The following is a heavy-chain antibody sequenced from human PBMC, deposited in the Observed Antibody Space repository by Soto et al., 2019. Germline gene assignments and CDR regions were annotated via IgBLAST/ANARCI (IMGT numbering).Heavy chain of an antibody. CDR1: DESLSDTY. J-gene: IGHJ5*02. Sequence: QVQLQQWGAGLLKPSETLSLTCAVYDESLSDTYYTWTRQPPGKGLEWIGEFHPSGSTYDNPSLKTRVTLSQDTSKKQFSLNFISVTAADTGEYYCSRGKDAYKGGRTWGQGTLVTVSS. CDR2: FHPSGST. V-gene: IGHV4-34*02. CDR3: SRGKDAYKGGRT. D-gene: IGHD1-1*01.